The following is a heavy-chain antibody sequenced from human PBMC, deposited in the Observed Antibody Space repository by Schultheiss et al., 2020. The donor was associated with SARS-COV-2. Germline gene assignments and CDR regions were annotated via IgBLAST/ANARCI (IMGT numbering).Heavy chain of an antibody. Sequence: GGSLRLSCAASGFTFSSYGMHWVRQAPGKGLEWVSYISSSSSYTNYADSVKGRFTISRDNSKNTLYLQMNSLRAEDTAVYYCARDIAVAGTVFRLSRGMDVWGQGTTVTVSS. V-gene: IGHV3-21*05. J-gene: IGHJ6*02. CDR3: ARDIAVAGTVFRLSRGMDV. CDR2: ISSSSSYT. D-gene: IGHD6-19*01. CDR1: GFTFSSYG.